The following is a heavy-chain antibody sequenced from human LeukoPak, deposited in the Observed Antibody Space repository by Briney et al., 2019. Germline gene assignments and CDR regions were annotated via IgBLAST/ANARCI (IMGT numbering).Heavy chain of an antibody. CDR1: GFTFSSYA. CDR3: ARSVGADY. D-gene: IGHD3-16*01. CDR2: ISYDGSNK. J-gene: IGHJ4*02. V-gene: IGHV3-30*04. Sequence: PGRSLRLSCAASGFTFSSYAMHWVRQAPGKGLEWVAVISYDGSNKYYADSVKGRFTISRDNSKNTLYLQMSSLRAEDTAVYYCARSVGADYWGQGTLVTVSS.